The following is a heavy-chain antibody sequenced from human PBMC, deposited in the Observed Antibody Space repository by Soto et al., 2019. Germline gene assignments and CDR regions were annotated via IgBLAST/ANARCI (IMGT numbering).Heavy chain of an antibody. V-gene: IGHV1-2*04. CDR1: GYTFTGYY. Sequence: ASVKVSCKASGYTFTGYYMHWVRQAPGQGLEWMGWINPNSGGTNYAQKFQGWVTMTRDTSISTTYKEMSRLRTDDTAVYFCVRGGIVVVPAPHLFDYWGQVTLVTVSS. CDR3: VRGGIVVVPAPHLFDY. CDR2: INPNSGGT. J-gene: IGHJ4*02. D-gene: IGHD2-2*01.